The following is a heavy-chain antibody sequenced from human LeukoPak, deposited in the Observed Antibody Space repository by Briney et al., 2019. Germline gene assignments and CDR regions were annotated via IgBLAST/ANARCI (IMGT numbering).Heavy chain of an antibody. CDR3: ARAAGDFADAFDI. CDR2: ISSSSYI. Sequence: GGSLRLSCAASGFTFSSYSMNWVRQAPGKGLEWVSSISSSSYIYYADSVKGRFTISRDNAKNSLYLQMNSLRAEDTAVYYCARAAGDFADAFDIWGQGAMVTVSS. V-gene: IGHV3-21*01. D-gene: IGHD7-27*01. CDR1: GFTFSSYS. J-gene: IGHJ3*02.